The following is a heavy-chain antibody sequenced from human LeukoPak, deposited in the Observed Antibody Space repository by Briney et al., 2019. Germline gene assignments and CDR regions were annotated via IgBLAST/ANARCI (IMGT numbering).Heavy chain of an antibody. V-gene: IGHV3-11*01. Sequence: PGGSLRLSCAASGFTFSDYYMSWIRQAPGKGLEWVSYISSSGTTIYYADSVKGRFTISRDNSKNTLYLQMNSLRAEDTAVYYCAKKCGSTIAVAGENWFDPWGQGTLVTVSS. CDR1: GFTFSDYY. CDR3: AKKCGSTIAVAGENWFDP. J-gene: IGHJ5*02. CDR2: ISSSGTTI. D-gene: IGHD6-19*01.